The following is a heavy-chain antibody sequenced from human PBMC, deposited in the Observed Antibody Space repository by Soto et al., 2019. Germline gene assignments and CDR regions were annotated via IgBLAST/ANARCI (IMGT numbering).Heavy chain of an antibody. Sequence: QVQLQVSGPGLVKPSQTLSLTCTVSGGSISSGGYFWSWIRQHPGKGLEWIGFIYYSGSTYYNPSLKSRVTISVDTSKNQFSLKLSSLTAADTAVYYCAREGAAPYYYYGMDVWGQGTTVTVSS. CDR2: IYYSGST. CDR1: GGSISSGGYF. V-gene: IGHV4-31*03. CDR3: AREGAAPYYYYGMDV. J-gene: IGHJ6*02. D-gene: IGHD6-6*01.